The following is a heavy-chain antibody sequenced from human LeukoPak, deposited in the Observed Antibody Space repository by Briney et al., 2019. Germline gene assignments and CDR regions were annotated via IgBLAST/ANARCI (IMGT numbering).Heavy chain of an antibody. J-gene: IGHJ5*02. CDR1: GGSFSGYY. CDR2: INRSGST. D-gene: IGHD2-2*01. V-gene: IGHV4-34*01. Sequence: PSETLSLTCAVYGGSFSGYYWSWIRQPPGKGLEWIGEINRSGSTNYNPSLKSRVTISVDTSKNQFSLKLSSVTAADTAVYYCARGAILGYCSSTSCYWWFDPWGQGTLVTVSS. CDR3: ARGAILGYCSSTSCYWWFDP.